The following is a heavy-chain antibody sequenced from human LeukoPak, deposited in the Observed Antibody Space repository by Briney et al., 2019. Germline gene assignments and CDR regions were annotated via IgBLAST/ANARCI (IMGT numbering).Heavy chain of an antibody. J-gene: IGHJ5*02. CDR1: GGSISSGGYY. CDR2: IYYSGST. CDR3: ARRSEYHWFDP. D-gene: IGHD2-2*01. Sequence: SETLSLTCTVSGGSISSGGYYWSWIRQHPGKVLEWIGYIYYSGSTYYNPSLKSRVTISVDTSRNQFSLRLSSVTAADTAVYYCARRSEYHWFDPWGQGTLVTVSS. V-gene: IGHV4-31*03.